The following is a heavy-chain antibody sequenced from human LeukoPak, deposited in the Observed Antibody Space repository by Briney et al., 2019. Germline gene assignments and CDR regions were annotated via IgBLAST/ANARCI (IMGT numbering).Heavy chain of an antibody. V-gene: IGHV3-13*01. CDR3: ARVRVTIFGVEYFDY. CDR2: IGTAGDT. J-gene: IGHJ4*02. D-gene: IGHD3-3*01. CDR1: GFIFSSYD. Sequence: GGSLRLSCAASGFIFSSYDMHWVRQATGKGLEWVSAIGTAGDTYYPGSVKGRFTISRENAKNSFYLQMNSLRAGDTAVYYCARVRVTIFGVEYFDYWGQGTLVTVSS.